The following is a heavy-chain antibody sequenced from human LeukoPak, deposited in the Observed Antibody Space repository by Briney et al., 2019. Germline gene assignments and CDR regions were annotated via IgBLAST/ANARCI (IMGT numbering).Heavy chain of an antibody. CDR2: IKQDGGER. CDR3: ATGADSSSWSYFDY. Sequence: GGSLRRSCAGSGFTFSSYWMSWVRQAPGKGLEWVAIIKQDGGERYYVDSVKGRFTISRDNAKNSLYLQMNSLRAEDTAVYYCATGADSSSWSYFDYWGQGTLVTVSS. V-gene: IGHV3-7*04. J-gene: IGHJ4*02. D-gene: IGHD6-13*01. CDR1: GFTFSSYW.